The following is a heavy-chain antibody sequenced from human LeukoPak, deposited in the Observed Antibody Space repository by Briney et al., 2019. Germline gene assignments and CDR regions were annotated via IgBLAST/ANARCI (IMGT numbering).Heavy chain of an antibody. V-gene: IGHV3-23*01. D-gene: IGHD3-22*01. CDR3: ATHPSRYYYDSSGYAKY. CDR2: ISSDDST. CDR1: GFTFSSYA. Sequence: PGASLRLSCAASGFTFSSYAMNWVRQAPGKGLKWVSTISSDDSTYYADSVKGRFTISRDNSKKTLYLQMNSLRAEDTAVYYCATHPSRYYYDSSGYAKYWGQGTLVTVSS. J-gene: IGHJ4*02.